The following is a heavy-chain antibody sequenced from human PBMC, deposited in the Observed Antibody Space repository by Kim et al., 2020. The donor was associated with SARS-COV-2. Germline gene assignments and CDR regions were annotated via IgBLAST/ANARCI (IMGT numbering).Heavy chain of an antibody. CDR2: ISSSSYI. V-gene: IGHV3-21*04. D-gene: IGHD5-12*01. Sequence: GGSLRLSCAASGFTFSSYSMNWVRQAPGKGLEWVSSISSSSYIYYADSVKGRFTISRDNAKNSLYLQMNSLRAEDTAVYYCASSRDGYNYFYYWGQGTLVTVSS. CDR1: GFTFSSYS. J-gene: IGHJ4*02. CDR3: ASSRDGYNYFYY.